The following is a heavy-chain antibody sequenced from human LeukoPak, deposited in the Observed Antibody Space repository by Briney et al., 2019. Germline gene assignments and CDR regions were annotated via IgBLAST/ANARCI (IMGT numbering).Heavy chain of an antibody. CDR1: GFTFSSYA. D-gene: IGHD1-26*01. J-gene: IGHJ4*02. Sequence: GGSLRLSCAASGFTFSSYAMHWVRQAPGKGLEWVAVISYDGSNKYYADFVKGRFTISRDNSKNTLYLQMNSLRAEDTAVYYCARDPAPSGSYCFDYWGQGTLVTVSS. V-gene: IGHV3-30-3*01. CDR3: ARDPAPSGSYCFDY. CDR2: ISYDGSNK.